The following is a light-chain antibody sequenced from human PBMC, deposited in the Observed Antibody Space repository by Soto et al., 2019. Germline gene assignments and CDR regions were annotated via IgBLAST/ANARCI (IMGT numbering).Light chain of an antibody. V-gene: IGKV1-13*02. CDR1: QGIRSD. Sequence: AIQMTQFPPSLSSSVEDTVTITCRASQGIRSDLGWYQQKPGKAPKLLIYDVSSLESGVPSRFSGSGSGTEFTLAISSLQPDDFATYYCQQYNTYSKTFGQGTKVDIK. J-gene: IGKJ1*01. CDR3: QQYNTYSKT. CDR2: DVS.